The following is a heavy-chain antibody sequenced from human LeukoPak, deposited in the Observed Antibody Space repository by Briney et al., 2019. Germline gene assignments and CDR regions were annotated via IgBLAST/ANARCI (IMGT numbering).Heavy chain of an antibody. CDR3: ARQVGYSYGHFDY. CDR1: GYSISSGYY. D-gene: IGHD5-18*01. J-gene: IGHJ4*02. V-gene: IGHV4-38-2*02. Sequence: SETLPLTCTVSGYSISSGYYWGWIRQPPGKGLEWIGSIYHSGSTYYNPSLKSRVTISVDTSKNQFSLKLSSVTAADTAVYYCARQVGYSYGHFDYWGQGTLVTVSS. CDR2: IYHSGST.